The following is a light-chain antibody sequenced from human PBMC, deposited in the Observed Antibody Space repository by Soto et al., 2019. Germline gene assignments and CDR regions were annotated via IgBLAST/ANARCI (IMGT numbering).Light chain of an antibody. CDR1: QSVSRW. Sequence: DIQMTQSPSTLSASVGSRVTITCRASQSVSRWLARYQQKPGEAPKLLIYDASSLEGGVPSRFRGSGSGTEFTLTISGLQPGDSATYYCQHYGSLWTFGQGTKVEIK. CDR3: QHYGSLWT. CDR2: DAS. J-gene: IGKJ1*01. V-gene: IGKV1-5*01.